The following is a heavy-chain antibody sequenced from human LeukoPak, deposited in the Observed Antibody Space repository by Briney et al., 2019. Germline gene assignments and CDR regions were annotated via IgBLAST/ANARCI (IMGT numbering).Heavy chain of an antibody. V-gene: IGHV4-34*01. Sequence: SETLSLTCAVYGVSFSGYYWSWIRQPPGKGLEWIGEINHNGSTNYNPSLKSRVTISVDTSKNQFSLKLSSVTAADTAVYYCASNYRPGIADQGDYWGQGTLVTVSS. CDR3: ASNYRPGIADQGDY. J-gene: IGHJ4*02. CDR1: GVSFSGYY. CDR2: INHNGST. D-gene: IGHD6-13*01.